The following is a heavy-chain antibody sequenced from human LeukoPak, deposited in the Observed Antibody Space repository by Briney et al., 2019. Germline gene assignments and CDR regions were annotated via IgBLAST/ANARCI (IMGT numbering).Heavy chain of an antibody. CDR2: ISYDGSNK. V-gene: IGHV3-30*04. CDR1: GFTFSSYA. CDR3: AKDRNEYHFLISGSIDY. Sequence: GGSLRLSCAASGFTFSSYAMHWVRQAPGKGLEWVAVISYDGSNKYYADSVKGRFTISRDNSKNTLYLQMNSLRPEDTAVYYCAKDRNEYHFLISGSIDYWGQGTLVTVSS. D-gene: IGHD2/OR15-2a*01. J-gene: IGHJ4*02.